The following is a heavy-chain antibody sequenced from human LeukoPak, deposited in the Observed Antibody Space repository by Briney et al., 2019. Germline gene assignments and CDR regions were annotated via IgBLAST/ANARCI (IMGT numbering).Heavy chain of an antibody. Sequence: ASVKVSCKASGGTFSSYAISWVRQAPGQGLEWMGGIIPIFGTANYAQKFQGRVTITADESTSTAYMELSSLRSEDTAVYYCARGGYSWSYYYYYGMDVWGQGTTVTVSS. D-gene: IGHD5-18*01. CDR2: IIPIFGTA. J-gene: IGHJ6*02. CDR3: ARGGYSWSYYYYYGMDV. CDR1: GGTFSSYA. V-gene: IGHV1-69*13.